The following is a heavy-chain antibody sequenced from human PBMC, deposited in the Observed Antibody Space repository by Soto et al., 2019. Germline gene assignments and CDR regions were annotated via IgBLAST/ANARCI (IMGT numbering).Heavy chain of an antibody. CDR3: ARSSDIVLMIYATFDS. J-gene: IGHJ4*02. V-gene: IGHV3-21*01. D-gene: IGHD2-8*01. CDR2: ISFDSDHV. CDR1: GFTFNSHS. Sequence: PRGSLRLSCTASGFTFNSHSINLLRHSPWKWLEWVSSISFDSDHVYYADSVKGRFTISRDNAENSVYLQMNSLRAEDTAVYYCARSSDIVLMIYATFDSWGQGTLVTVSS.